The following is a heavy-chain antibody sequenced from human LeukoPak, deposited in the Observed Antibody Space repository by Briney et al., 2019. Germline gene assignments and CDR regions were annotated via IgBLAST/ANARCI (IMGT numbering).Heavy chain of an antibody. CDR3: AKDLRERDGDHLLFDY. J-gene: IGHJ4*02. V-gene: IGHV3-23*01. CDR2: ITASGGGT. Sequence: TGGSLRLSCAASGFTFNNYGMSWVRQAPGKGLEWVSSITASGGGTYYADSVKGRFTVSRDDSRSTLFLQMNSLRAEDTAVYYCAKDLRERDGDHLLFDYWGQGTLVTVSS. CDR1: GFTFNNYG. D-gene: IGHD4-17*01.